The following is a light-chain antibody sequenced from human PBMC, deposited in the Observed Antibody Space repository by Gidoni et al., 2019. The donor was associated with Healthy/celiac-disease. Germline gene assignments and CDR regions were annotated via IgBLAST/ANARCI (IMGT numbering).Light chain of an antibody. CDR3: QSYDSSLSGSVV. J-gene: IGLJ2*01. CDR1: SSNIGAGYD. V-gene: IGLV1-40*01. CDR2: GNS. Sequence: QSVLTQPPSGSGAPGQRVTISCTGSSSNIGAGYDVHWYQQLPGTAPKLLIYGNSNRPSGVPDRFSGSKSGTSASLAITGLQAEDEADYYCQSYDSSLSGSVVFGGGTKLTVL.